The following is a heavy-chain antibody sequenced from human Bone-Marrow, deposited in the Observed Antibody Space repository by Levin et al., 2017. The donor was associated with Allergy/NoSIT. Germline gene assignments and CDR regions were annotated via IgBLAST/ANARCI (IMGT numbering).Heavy chain of an antibody. D-gene: IGHD2-2*01. CDR3: ARGLEVSVVVPAAKGYYYMDV. CDR2: IIPILGIA. J-gene: IGHJ6*03. Sequence: ASVKVSCKASGGTFSSYPISWVRQAPGQGLEWMGRIIPILGIANYAQKFQGRVTITADKSTSTAYMELSSLRSEDTAVYYCARGLEVSVVVPAAKGYYYMDVWGKGTTVTVSS. V-gene: IGHV1-69*04. CDR1: GGTFSSYP.